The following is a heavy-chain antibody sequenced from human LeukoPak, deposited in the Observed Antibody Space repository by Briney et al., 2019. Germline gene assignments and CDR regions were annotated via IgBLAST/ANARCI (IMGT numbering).Heavy chain of an antibody. CDR1: GGSFSGYY. CDR3: ARGLRPSRLGLDY. CDR2: INHSGST. D-gene: IGHD3-9*01. Sequence: PSETLSLTCAVYGGSFSGYYWSWIRQPPGKGLEWIGEINHSGSTNYNPSLKSRVTISVDTSKNQFSLKLSSVTAADTAVHYCARGLRPSRLGLDYWGQGTLVTVSS. J-gene: IGHJ4*02. V-gene: IGHV4-34*01.